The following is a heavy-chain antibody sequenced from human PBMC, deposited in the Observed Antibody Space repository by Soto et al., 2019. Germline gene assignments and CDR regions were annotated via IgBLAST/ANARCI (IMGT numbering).Heavy chain of an antibody. V-gene: IGHV1-46*01. Sequence: ASVKVSCKASGYTFTSYYMHWVRQAPGQGLEWMGIINPSGGSTSYAQKFQGRVTMTRDTSTSTVYMELSSLRSEDTAVYYCARDRRHLYYDFWSGYYYFDYWGQGTPVTVSS. J-gene: IGHJ4*02. CDR2: INPSGGST. D-gene: IGHD3-3*01. CDR3: ARDRRHLYYDFWSGYYYFDY. CDR1: GYTFTSYY.